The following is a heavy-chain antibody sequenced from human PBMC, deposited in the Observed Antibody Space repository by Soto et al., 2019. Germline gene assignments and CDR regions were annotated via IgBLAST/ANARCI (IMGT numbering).Heavy chain of an antibody. CDR3: ARGDCSSTSCWNWFDP. Sequence: HSETLSLTCAVYGGSFSGYYWSWIRQPPGKGLEWIGEINHSGSTNYNPSLKSRVTISVDTSKNQFSLKLSSVTAADTAVYYCARGDCSSTSCWNWFDPWGQGTLVTVSS. CDR1: GGSFSGYY. D-gene: IGHD2-2*01. CDR2: INHSGST. J-gene: IGHJ5*02. V-gene: IGHV4-34*01.